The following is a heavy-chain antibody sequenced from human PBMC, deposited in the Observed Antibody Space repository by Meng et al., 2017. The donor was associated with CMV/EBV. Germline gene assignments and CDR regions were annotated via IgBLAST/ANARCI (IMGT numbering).Heavy chain of an antibody. D-gene: IGHD2-15*01. V-gene: IGHV1-2*02. CDR2: INPNSGGT. J-gene: IGHJ4*02. Sequence: QVQLVQYGSEVKKPGASVKVSCQASGYTFTGYYMHWVRQAPGQRLEWMGRINPNSGGTNYAQKFQGRVTMTRDTSISTAYMELSRLRSDDTAVYYCARGPRYCSGGSCYPGSWGQGTLVTVSS. CDR1: GYTFTGYY. CDR3: ARGPRYCSGGSCYPGS.